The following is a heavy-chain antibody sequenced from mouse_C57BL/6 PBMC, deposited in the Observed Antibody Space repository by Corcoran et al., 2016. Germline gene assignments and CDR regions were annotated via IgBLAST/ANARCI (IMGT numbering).Heavy chain of an antibody. CDR1: WYTFTTYG. CDR3: ARDPFAY. CDR2: INTYSGVP. J-gene: IGHJ3*01. V-gene: IGHV9-3*01. Sequence: QIQLVQSGPELKKPGETVKISCKASWYTFTTYGMSWVKQAPGKGLKWMGWINTYSGVPTYADDFKGRFAFSLETSASTAYLQINNLKNEDTATYFCARDPFAYWGQGTLVTVSA.